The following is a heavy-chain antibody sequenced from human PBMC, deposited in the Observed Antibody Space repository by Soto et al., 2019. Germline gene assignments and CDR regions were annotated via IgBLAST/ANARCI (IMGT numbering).Heavy chain of an antibody. V-gene: IGHV3-23*01. J-gene: IGHJ4*02. Sequence: EVQLLESGGGLVQPGGSLRLSCAASGFTFSSYAMSWVRQAPGKGLEWVSAISGSGGSTYYADSVKGRFTISRDNSKNTLYLQMNSLRAEDTAVDYCANDKLGELSLPFDYWGQGTLVTVSS. CDR1: GFTFSSYA. CDR2: ISGSGGST. D-gene: IGHD3-16*02. CDR3: ANDKLGELSLPFDY.